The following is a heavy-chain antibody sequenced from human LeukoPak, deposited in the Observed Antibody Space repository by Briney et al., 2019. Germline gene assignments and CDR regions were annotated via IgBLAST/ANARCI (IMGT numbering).Heavy chain of an antibody. CDR3: ARRSVVTAINFDAFDI. J-gene: IGHJ3*02. Sequence: SETLSLTCTVSGGSISSYYWNWIRQPPGKGREWIGYIYYTGSTNYNPSLKSRVTISLDASKNQFSLKLSSVTAADTAVYYCARRSVVTAINFDAFDIWGQGAMVTVSS. D-gene: IGHD2-21*02. CDR1: GGSISSYY. CDR2: IYYTGST. V-gene: IGHV4-59*08.